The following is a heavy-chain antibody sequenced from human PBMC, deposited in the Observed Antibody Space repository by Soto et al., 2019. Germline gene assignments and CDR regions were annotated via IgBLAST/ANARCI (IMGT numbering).Heavy chain of an antibody. J-gene: IGHJ4*01. D-gene: IGHD3-16*02. V-gene: IGHV3-74*01. Sequence: EVQLVESGGGLVQPGGSLRLSCAVSGFTFSSYWMHWVRQAPGKGLVWVSRINTDGTTTTYADSVKGRFTISRDNAKNTLYLQMNSPSAEDTAVYYCAREGSSGSHRRYFFDYWGQGTLVTVSS. CDR2: INTDGTTT. CDR3: AREGSSGSHRRYFFDY. CDR1: GFTFSSYW.